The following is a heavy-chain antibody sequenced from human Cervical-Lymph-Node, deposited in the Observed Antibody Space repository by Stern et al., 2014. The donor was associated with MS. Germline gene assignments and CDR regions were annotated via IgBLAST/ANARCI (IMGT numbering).Heavy chain of an antibody. Sequence: QVQLQESGPGLVRPSGTLSLTCAGPGDSISNDNWRSWVRQPPGEGLACIGDDYHTGSANYDPTLKSRVTISVDKSKTQFSLRLTSMPAADTAVYYCARDQGFQLMNSWGQGTLVIVSS. V-gene: IGHV4-4*02. J-gene: IGHJ4*02. CDR2: DYHTGSA. CDR1: GDSISNDNW. CDR3: ARDQGFQLMNS. D-gene: IGHD2-2*01.